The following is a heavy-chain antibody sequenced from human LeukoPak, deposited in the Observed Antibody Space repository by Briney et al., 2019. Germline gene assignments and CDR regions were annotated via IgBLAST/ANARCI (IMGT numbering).Heavy chain of an antibody. CDR3: ARGPSSIAARRGLCY. D-gene: IGHD6-6*01. CDR2: IIPILGIA. CDR1: GGTFSSYA. Sequence: SVKVSCKASGGTFSSYAISWVRQAPGQGLEWMGRIIPILGIANYAQKFQGRVTITADKSTSTAYMELSSLRSEDTAVYYCARGPSSIAARRGLCYWGQGTLVTVSS. J-gene: IGHJ4*02. V-gene: IGHV1-69*04.